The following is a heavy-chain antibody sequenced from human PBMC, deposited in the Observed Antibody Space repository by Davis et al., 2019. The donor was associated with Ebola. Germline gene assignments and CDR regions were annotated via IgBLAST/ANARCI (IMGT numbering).Heavy chain of an antibody. V-gene: IGHV3-11*06. Sequence: PGGSLRLSCAASGFTFGDYYMNWIHQAPGKGLEWIAYISSAMTYTKYADSVKGRFTIPRDNTNDSLLLQMNSLTAADTGVYYCARAFSTEWVDHWGQGALVTVSS. J-gene: IGHJ4*02. CDR3: ARAFSTEWVDH. CDR1: GFTFGDYY. CDR2: ISSAMT. D-gene: IGHD1-26*01.